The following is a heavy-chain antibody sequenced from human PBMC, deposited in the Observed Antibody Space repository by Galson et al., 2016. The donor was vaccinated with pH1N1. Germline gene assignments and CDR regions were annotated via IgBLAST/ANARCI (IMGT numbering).Heavy chain of an antibody. V-gene: IGHV3-7*01. CDR1: GFSLSMYW. CDR3: VRAIGAAASF. Sequence: LRLSCAASGFSLSMYWMSWVRQAPGKGLEWVANTNQDGSQKYYVDSVRGRFTISRDNAKNSVSLQMNSLRPDDTGVYYCVRAIGAAASFWGQGTLVTVSS. J-gene: IGHJ4*02. CDR2: TNQDGSQK. D-gene: IGHD6-13*01.